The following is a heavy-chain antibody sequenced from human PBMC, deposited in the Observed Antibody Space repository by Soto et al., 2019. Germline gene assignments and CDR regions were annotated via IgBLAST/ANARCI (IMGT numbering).Heavy chain of an antibody. CDR2: FDPEDGET. Sequence: ASVQGSCKVSGYTLTELSRHWVRQAPGKGLEWMGGFDPEDGETIYAQKFQGRVTMTEDTSTDTAYMELSSLRSEDTAVYYCATYSGYTTFAFDIWGQGTMVTVSS. V-gene: IGHV1-24*01. CDR3: ATYSGYTTFAFDI. CDR1: GYTLTELS. D-gene: IGHD5-12*01. J-gene: IGHJ3*02.